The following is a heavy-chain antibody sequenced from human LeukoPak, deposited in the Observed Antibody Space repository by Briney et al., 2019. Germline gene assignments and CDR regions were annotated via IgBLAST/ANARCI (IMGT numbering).Heavy chain of an antibody. D-gene: IGHD3-16*02. Sequence: SETLPLTCTVSGGSISSGGYYWSWIRQHPGKGLEWIGSIYYSGSTYYNPSLKSRVTISVDTSKNQFSLKLSSVTAADTAVYYCARGVWGSYRYTGSFDYWGQGTLVIVSS. CDR1: GGSISSGGYY. J-gene: IGHJ4*02. V-gene: IGHV4-39*01. CDR2: IYYSGST. CDR3: ARGVWGSYRYTGSFDY.